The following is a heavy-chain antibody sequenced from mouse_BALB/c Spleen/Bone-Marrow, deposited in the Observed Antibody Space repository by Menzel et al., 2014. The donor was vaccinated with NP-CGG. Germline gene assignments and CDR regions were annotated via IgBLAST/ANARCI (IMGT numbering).Heavy chain of an antibody. D-gene: IGHD2-2*01. V-gene: IGHV5-9*02. CDR3: ARQDGYDGTWFAY. CDR2: ISSGGPYT. J-gene: IGHJ3*01. CDR1: GFPFSRYD. Sequence: EVKLVESGGGLVKPGGSLKLSCAASGFPFSRYDMSWVRQTPEKRLEWVATISSGGPYTYYPVSVKGRFTISRDNARNTLYLQMSGLRSEDTALYCCARQDGYDGTWFAYWGQGTLVTVSA.